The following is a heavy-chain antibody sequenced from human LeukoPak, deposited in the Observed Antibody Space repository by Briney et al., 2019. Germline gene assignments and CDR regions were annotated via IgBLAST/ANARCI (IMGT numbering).Heavy chain of an antibody. Sequence: GASVKVSCTASGYTFTSYGISWVRQAPGQGLEWMGWISAYNGNTNYAQKLQGRVTMTTDTSTSTAYMELRSLRSDDTAVYYCARVDFGDYGDYGGLDYWGQGTLVTVSS. J-gene: IGHJ4*02. CDR2: ISAYNGNT. CDR3: ARVDFGDYGDYGGLDY. D-gene: IGHD4-17*01. CDR1: GYTFTSYG. V-gene: IGHV1-18*01.